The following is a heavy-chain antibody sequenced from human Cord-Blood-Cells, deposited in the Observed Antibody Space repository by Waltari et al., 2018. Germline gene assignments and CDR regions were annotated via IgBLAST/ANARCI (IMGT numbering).Heavy chain of an antibody. Sequence: QVQLQQWGAGLLKPSETLSLTCAVYGGSFSGYYWSWIRQPPGKGLELIGEINHSGSTNYNPSRKSRVTISVDTSKNQFSLKLSSVTAADTAVYYCARPLQAAAPQDAFDIWGQGTMVTVSS. CDR1: GGSFSGYY. J-gene: IGHJ3*02. CDR3: ARPLQAAAPQDAFDI. D-gene: IGHD6-13*01. V-gene: IGHV4-34*01. CDR2: INHSGST.